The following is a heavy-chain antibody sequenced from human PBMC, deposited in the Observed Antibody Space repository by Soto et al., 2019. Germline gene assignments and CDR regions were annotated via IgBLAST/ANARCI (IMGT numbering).Heavy chain of an antibody. V-gene: IGHV3-23*01. Sequence: EVQLLESGGGLVQPGGSLRLSCAASGFTFSSYAMSWVRQAPGKGLEWVSAISGSGGSTYYADSVKGRFTISRDNSKNTLYLQMNSVRAEDTAVYYCAVGKYVVVPAGGVDYWGQGTLVTVSS. J-gene: IGHJ4*02. CDR1: GFTFSSYA. CDR3: AVGKYVVVPAGGVDY. D-gene: IGHD2-2*01. CDR2: ISGSGGST.